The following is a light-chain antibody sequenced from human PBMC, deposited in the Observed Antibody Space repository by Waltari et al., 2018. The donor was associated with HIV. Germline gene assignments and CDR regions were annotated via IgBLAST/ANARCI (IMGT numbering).Light chain of an antibody. CDR2: GNS. Sequence: SVLTQPPSVSGAPGQRVTISCTRSSSNIGAGYDVNCYQQLPGTAPKLLIYGNSNRPSGVPDRFSGSKSGTSASLAITGLQAEDEADYYCQSYDSSLSGSVFGGGTKLTVL. J-gene: IGLJ2*01. V-gene: IGLV1-40*01. CDR3: QSYDSSLSGSV. CDR1: SSNIGAGYD.